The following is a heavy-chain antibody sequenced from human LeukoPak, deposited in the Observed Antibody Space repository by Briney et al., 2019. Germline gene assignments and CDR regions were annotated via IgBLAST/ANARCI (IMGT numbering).Heavy chain of an antibody. CDR2: MNPNSGNT. Sequence: ASVKVSCKASGYTFTSYDINWVRQATGQGLEWMGWMNPNSGNTGYAQKFQGRVTMTRNTSISTAYMELSSLRSEDTAVYYCARGGGDSSGYYVLGVVSWFDPWGQGTLVTVSS. V-gene: IGHV1-8*01. CDR3: ARGGGDSSGYYVLGVVSWFDP. J-gene: IGHJ5*02. CDR1: GYTFTSYD. D-gene: IGHD3-22*01.